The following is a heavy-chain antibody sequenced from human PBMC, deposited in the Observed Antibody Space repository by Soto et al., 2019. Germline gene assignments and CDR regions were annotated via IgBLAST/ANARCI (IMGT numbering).Heavy chain of an antibody. J-gene: IGHJ3*02. Sequence: GGSLRLSCAASGFTFSSYSMNWVRQAPGKGLEWVSYISSSSSTIYYADSVKGRFTISRDNAKNSLYLQMNSLRDEDTAVYYCASCAQLIAVGANDDAFDIWGQGTMVTV. CDR1: GFTFSSYS. CDR2: ISSSSSTI. D-gene: IGHD1-26*01. V-gene: IGHV3-48*02. CDR3: ASCAQLIAVGANDDAFDI.